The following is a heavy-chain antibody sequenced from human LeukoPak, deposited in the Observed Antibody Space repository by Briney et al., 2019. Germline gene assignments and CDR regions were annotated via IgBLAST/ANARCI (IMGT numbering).Heavy chain of an antibody. CDR1: GGTVSSYA. CDR2: IIPIFGTA. CDR3: ARSGYSYGYVDY. Sequence: ASVKVSCKASGGTVSSYAISWVRQAPGQGLEWMGGIIPIFGTANYAQKFQGRVTITADKSTSTAYMELSSLRSEDTAVYYCARSGYSYGYVDYWGQGTLVTVSS. V-gene: IGHV1-69*06. J-gene: IGHJ4*02. D-gene: IGHD5-18*01.